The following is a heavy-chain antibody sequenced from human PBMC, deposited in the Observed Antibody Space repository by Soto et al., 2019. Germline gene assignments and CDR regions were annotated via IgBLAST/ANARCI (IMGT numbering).Heavy chain of an antibody. CDR3: ARKDKSGYYYFDY. J-gene: IGHJ4*02. Sequence: PGESLKISCRTSGYRFTSYWIAWVRQMPGKGLAWMGIIFPSDSDTRYSPSFQGQVTISADRSTSTVFLQWASLKASDTAVYFCARKDKSGYYYFDYWGQGTLVTVSS. V-gene: IGHV5-51*01. D-gene: IGHD3-22*01. CDR2: IFPSDSDT. CDR1: GYRFTSYW.